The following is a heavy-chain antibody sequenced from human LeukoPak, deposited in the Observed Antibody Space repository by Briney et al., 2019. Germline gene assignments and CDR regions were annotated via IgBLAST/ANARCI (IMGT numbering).Heavy chain of an antibody. V-gene: IGHV3-7*05. Sequence: GGSLRLSCAASGFTFSSYWMSWVRQAPGKGLEWVANIKQDGSVKNYVDSVKGRFTISRDNAKNSLYLQMDSLRAEDTAVYYCTRQTERDAYNQYWGQGTLVTVSS. CDR3: TRQTERDAYNQY. CDR2: IKQDGSVK. CDR1: GFTFSSYW. D-gene: IGHD5-24*01. J-gene: IGHJ4*02.